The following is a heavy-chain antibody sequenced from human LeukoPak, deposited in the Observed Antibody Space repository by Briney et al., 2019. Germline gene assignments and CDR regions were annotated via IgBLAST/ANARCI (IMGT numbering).Heavy chain of an antibody. Sequence: GESLRLSCAASGFTFSNELRCFSRAPAGKGVGLSWSISSGAPIHYEHSLKSRFTISRDNSKNPLSLQMNSVRAEDTAVYYCAREMPACGRDCYDSWGQENLVTVLS. J-gene: IGHJ4*02. CDR3: AREMPACGRDCYDS. CDR2: SISSGAPI. CDR1: GFTFSNEL. D-gene: IGHD2-21*02. V-gene: IGHV3-48*03.